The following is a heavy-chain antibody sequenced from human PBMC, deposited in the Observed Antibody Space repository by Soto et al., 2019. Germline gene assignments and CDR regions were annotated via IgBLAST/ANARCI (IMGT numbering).Heavy chain of an antibody. CDR2: IGNSNNPT. J-gene: IGHJ3*01. Sequence: EVPLVESGGGLVKPGGSPRLSCAASGFTFSDYSMLWVRQAPGKGLEWLAFIGNSNNPTFYADSVRGRFTISRDNPKNSVYLQMNSLREEDTAVYFCAREEGYCHGGPCYRGAFDFWGQGTIVTVSS. D-gene: IGHD2-15*01. V-gene: IGHV3-21*02. CDR1: GFTFSDYS. CDR3: AREEGYCHGGPCYRGAFDF.